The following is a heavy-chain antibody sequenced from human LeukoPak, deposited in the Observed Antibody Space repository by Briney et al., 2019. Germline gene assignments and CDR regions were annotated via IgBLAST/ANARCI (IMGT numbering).Heavy chain of an antibody. J-gene: IGHJ4*02. CDR1: EFTFSTYG. V-gene: IGHV3-30*18. CDR3: AKVVPDTAMITGIDY. D-gene: IGHD5-18*01. Sequence: PGGSLRLSCAASEFTFSTYGMHWVRQAPGKGLEWVAVTSYDGSLKFYADSVKGRFTISRDNSKNTLYLQMNSLRPEDTAVYYCAKVVPDTAMITGIDYWGQGTLVTVSS. CDR2: TSYDGSLK.